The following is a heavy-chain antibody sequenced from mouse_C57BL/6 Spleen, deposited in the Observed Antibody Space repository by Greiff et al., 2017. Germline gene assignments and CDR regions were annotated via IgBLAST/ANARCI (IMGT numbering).Heavy chain of an antibody. J-gene: IGHJ3*01. CDR1: GYSITSGYY. Sequence: EVQVVESGPGLVKPSQSLSLTCSVTGYSITSGYYWNWIRQFPGNKLEWMGYLSYDGSNNYNPSLKNRISITRDTSKNQFFLKLNSVTTEDTATYYCARDLPGRRFAYWGQGTLVTVSA. CDR2: LSYDGSN. V-gene: IGHV3-6*01. D-gene: IGHD4-1*01. CDR3: ARDLPGRRFAY.